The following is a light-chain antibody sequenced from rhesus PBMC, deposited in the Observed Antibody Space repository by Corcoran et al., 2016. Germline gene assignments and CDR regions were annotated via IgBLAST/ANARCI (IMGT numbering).Light chain of an antibody. CDR3: LQYNSDPLT. Sequence: DIQMSQSPSSLSASVGDRVTITCRASQGISNYLSWSQQKPGKPPNLLIYDASTLQRGVPSRFSGSGSGTDLTLTISSLQPEDFATYYCLQYNSDPLTFGGGTKVEIK. J-gene: IGKJ4*01. V-gene: IGKV1-43*02. CDR1: QGISNY. CDR2: DAS.